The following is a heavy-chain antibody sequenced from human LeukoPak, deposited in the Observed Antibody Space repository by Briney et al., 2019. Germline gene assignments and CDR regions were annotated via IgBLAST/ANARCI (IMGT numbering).Heavy chain of an antibody. V-gene: IGHV4-39*07. D-gene: IGHD3-22*01. Sequence: SETLSLTCTVSGGSISRSGFYWGWIRQPPGKGLEWIGNIYYNGNTYYNPSLKSRVTISIDTSKIQFSLKLSSVTAADTAVYYCARYSASYYYDSSGYSDFDYWGQGTLVTVSS. CDR2: IYYNGNT. CDR1: GGSISRSGFY. J-gene: IGHJ4*02. CDR3: ARYSASYYYDSSGYSDFDY.